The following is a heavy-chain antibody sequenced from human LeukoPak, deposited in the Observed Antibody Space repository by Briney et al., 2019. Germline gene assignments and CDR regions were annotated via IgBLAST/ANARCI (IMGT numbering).Heavy chain of an antibody. Sequence: PGGSLRLSCAASGFIFSSFWMHWVRQVPGKGLVWVSHINSDGGTTDYADSVRGRFTISRDNAKNTLYLQMNSLRAEDTAVYYCAKSPLPAPQPMDVWGKGTTVTVSS. J-gene: IGHJ6*03. D-gene: IGHD2-2*01. CDR3: AKSPLPAPQPMDV. V-gene: IGHV3-74*01. CDR1: GFIFSSFW. CDR2: INSDGGTT.